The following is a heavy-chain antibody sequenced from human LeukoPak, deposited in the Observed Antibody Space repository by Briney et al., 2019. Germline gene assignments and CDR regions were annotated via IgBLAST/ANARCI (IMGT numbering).Heavy chain of an antibody. CDR3: ARSTITMVRGVIKTTTTWYSYYYMDV. D-gene: IGHD3-10*01. V-gene: IGHV3-7*01. CDR2: IKQDGSEK. Sequence: GGSLRLSCVASRFTFSSFSVSWVRQAPGKGLEWMANIKQDGSEKYYVDSVKGRFTISRDNAKNSLYLQMNSLRAEDTAVYYCARSTITMVRGVIKTTTTWYSYYYMDVWGKGTTVTVSS. CDR1: RFTFSSFS. J-gene: IGHJ6*03.